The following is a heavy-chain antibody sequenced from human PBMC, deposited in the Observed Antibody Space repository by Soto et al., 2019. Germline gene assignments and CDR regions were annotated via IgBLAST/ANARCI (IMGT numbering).Heavy chain of an antibody. J-gene: IGHJ6*03. CDR3: ASTKGQGLVGYYSCYMDV. CDR2: IYYSGST. Sequence: PSETLSLTCTVSGGSISSYYWSWIRQPPGKGLEWIGYIYYSGSTNYNPSLKSRVTISVDTSKNQFSLKLSSVTAADTAVYYCASTKGQGLVGYYSCYMDVWGKGTTVTVPS. CDR1: GGSISSYY. D-gene: IGHD6-19*01. V-gene: IGHV4-59*08.